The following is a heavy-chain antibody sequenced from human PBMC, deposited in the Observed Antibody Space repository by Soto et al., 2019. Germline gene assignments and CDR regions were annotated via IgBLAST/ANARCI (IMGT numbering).Heavy chain of an antibody. D-gene: IGHD2-2*01. Sequence: GGSLRLSCVASAFTFNNFPMHWVRQAPGKGLQWLASITTTSTYKYYADSVKGRFSISRDNAKNSLYLEPTNLRSEDTAVYYCAREKCSSTSCNHGMDVWGLGTTVTVSS. CDR1: AFTFNNFP. CDR2: ITTTSTYK. CDR3: AREKCSSTSCNHGMDV. J-gene: IGHJ6*02. V-gene: IGHV3-21*01.